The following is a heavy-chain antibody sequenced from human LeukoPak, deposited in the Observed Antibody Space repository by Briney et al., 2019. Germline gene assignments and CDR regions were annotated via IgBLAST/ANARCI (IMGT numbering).Heavy chain of an antibody. D-gene: IGHD3-22*01. CDR1: GFTVITND. Sequence: PGGSLRLSCAASGFTVITNDMTWVRQAPGKGLEWVSVLYSDGNTKYADSVQGRFTISRDNSKNTLYLQMNSLRAEDTAVYYCAREVPDSSGYWGQGTLVTVSS. CDR3: AREVPDSSGY. CDR2: LYSDGNT. V-gene: IGHV3-53*01. J-gene: IGHJ4*02.